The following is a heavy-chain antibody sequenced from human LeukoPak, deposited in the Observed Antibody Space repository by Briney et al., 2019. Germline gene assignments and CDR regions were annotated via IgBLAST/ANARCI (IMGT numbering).Heavy chain of an antibody. CDR3: ARGNPGDY. CDR2: IYSGGST. Sequence: PGGSLRLSCAVSGFTVSSNYMTWVRQAPGKGLEWVSVIYSGGSTYYADSVKGRFTISRDNSKNTLYLQMNSLRAEDTAVYYCARGNPGDYWGQGTLVTVSS. J-gene: IGHJ4*02. V-gene: IGHV3-53*01. D-gene: IGHD1-14*01. CDR1: GFTVSSNY.